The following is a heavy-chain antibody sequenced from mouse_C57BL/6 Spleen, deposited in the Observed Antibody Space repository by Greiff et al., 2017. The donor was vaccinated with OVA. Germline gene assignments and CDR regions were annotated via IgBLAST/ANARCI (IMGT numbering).Heavy chain of an antibody. D-gene: IGHD1-1*01. V-gene: IGHV1-50*01. CDR3: ARGITTVVGEGAMDY. J-gene: IGHJ4*01. CDR1: GYTFTSYW. CDR2: IDPSDSYT. Sequence: QVQLQQSGAELVKPGDSVKLSCKASGYTFTSYWMQWVKQRPGQGLEWIGEIDPSDSYTNSNQKFKGKATLTVDTSSSTAYMQLSSLTSEDSAVYYCARGITTVVGEGAMDYWGQGTSVTVSS.